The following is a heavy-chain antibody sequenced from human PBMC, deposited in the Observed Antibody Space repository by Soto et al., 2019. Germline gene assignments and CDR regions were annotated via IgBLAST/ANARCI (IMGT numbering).Heavy chain of an antibody. Sequence: QVTLKESGPVLVKPTETLTLTCTVSGFSLSNARMGVSWIRQPPGKALEWLAHIFSNDEKSYSTSLKSRLTISKDPSKIQVVLTMTNMDPVDTATYYCARLYYDSSGPQLDYWGQGTLVTVSS. J-gene: IGHJ4*02. V-gene: IGHV2-26*01. CDR3: ARLYYDSSGPQLDY. D-gene: IGHD3-22*01. CDR1: GFSLSNARMG. CDR2: IFSNDEK.